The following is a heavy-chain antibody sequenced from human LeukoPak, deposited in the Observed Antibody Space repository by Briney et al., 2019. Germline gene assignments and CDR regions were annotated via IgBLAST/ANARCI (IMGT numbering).Heavy chain of an antibody. D-gene: IGHD3-10*01. Sequence: ASETLSLTCTVSGVSISSYYWSWIRQPPGKGLEWIGYIYYSGSTNYNPSLKSRVTISVDTSKNQFSLKLSSVTAADTAVYYCARDVVRGHHRFDPWGQGTLVTVSS. CDR3: ARDVVRGHHRFDP. J-gene: IGHJ5*02. V-gene: IGHV4-59*01. CDR2: IYYSGST. CDR1: GVSISSYY.